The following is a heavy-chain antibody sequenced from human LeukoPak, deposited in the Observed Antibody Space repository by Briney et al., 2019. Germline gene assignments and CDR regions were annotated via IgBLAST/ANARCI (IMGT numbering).Heavy chain of an antibody. CDR3: AKDWRSRYCSSTSCYSLDY. Sequence: GGSLRLSCAASGFTFSSYGMHWVRQAPGKGLEWVAFIRYDGSNKYYADSVKGRFTISRDNSESTLYLQMNSLRAEDTAVYYCAKDWRSRYCSSTSCYSLDYWGQGTLVTVSS. CDR1: GFTFSSYG. J-gene: IGHJ4*02. CDR2: IRYDGSNK. V-gene: IGHV3-30*02. D-gene: IGHD2-2*02.